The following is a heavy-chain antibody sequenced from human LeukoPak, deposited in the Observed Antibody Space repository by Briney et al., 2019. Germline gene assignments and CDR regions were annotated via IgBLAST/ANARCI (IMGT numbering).Heavy chain of an antibody. J-gene: IGHJ4*02. CDR3: ARDQGTYFDY. CDR2: ISSSGSTI. V-gene: IGHV3-11*04. D-gene: IGHD3-10*01. Sequence: GASLRLSCAASGFTFSDYYMSWIRQAPGKGLELVSYISSSGSTIYYADSAEGRFTISRDNAKNSLYLQMNSLRAEDTAVYYCARDQGTYFDYWGQGTLVTVSS. CDR1: GFTFSDYY.